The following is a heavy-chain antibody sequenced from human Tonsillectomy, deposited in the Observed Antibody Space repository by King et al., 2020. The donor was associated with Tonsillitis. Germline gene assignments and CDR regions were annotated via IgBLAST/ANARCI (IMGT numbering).Heavy chain of an antibody. CDR3: ARDRSFKAYDSSGHDAFDI. V-gene: IGHV4-61*02. CDR1: GGSISSGSYY. J-gene: IGHJ3*02. CDR2: IYTSGST. Sequence: QLQESGPGLVKPSQTLSLTCTVSGGSISSGSYYWSWIRQPAGKGLEWIGRIYTSGSTNYNPSLKSRVTMSVDTSKNQFSLKLSSVTAADTAVYYCARDRSFKAYDSSGHDAFDIWGQGTMVTVSS. D-gene: IGHD3-22*01.